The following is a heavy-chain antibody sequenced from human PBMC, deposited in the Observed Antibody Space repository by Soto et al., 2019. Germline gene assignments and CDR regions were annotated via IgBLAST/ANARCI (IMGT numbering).Heavy chain of an antibody. CDR2: ISAYNGDT. D-gene: IGHD4-17*01. CDR1: GYTFSSYH. J-gene: IGHJ6*02. CDR3: ARLYGGNSGMDV. V-gene: IGHV1-18*01. Sequence: ASVKVSCKASGYTFSSYHISWVRQAPGQGLEWMGWISAYNGDTNYAQKLQGRVTMTTDTSTSTAYLQWSSLKASDSAMYYCARLYGGNSGMDVWGQGTPVTVSS.